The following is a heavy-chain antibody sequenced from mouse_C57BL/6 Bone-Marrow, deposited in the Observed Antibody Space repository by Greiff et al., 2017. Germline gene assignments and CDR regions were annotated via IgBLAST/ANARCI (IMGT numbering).Heavy chain of an antibody. V-gene: IGHV5-4*01. CDR2: ISDGGGYT. Sequence: EVKLLESGGGLVKPGGSLKLSCAASGFTFSSYAMSWVRQTPEKRLEWVATISDGGGYTDYPDNVKGRFTISRDNAKNNLYLQMSHLKSEDTAMYYCARDHYSNADFDYWGQGTTLTVSS. J-gene: IGHJ2*01. D-gene: IGHD2-5*01. CDR3: ARDHYSNADFDY. CDR1: GFTFSSYA.